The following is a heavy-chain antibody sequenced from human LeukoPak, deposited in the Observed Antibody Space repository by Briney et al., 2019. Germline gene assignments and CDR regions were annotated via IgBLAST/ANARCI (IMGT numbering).Heavy chain of an antibody. D-gene: IGHD2-2*01. CDR1: GYSFTNYW. CDR3: ARRRYCDSTSCYAGDFDY. V-gene: IGHV5-51*01. Sequence: GESLKISCKGSGYSFTNYWIGWVRQMPGKGLEWMGIIYPGDSDTRYNPSFQGQVTTSADESINTAYLQWGSLKASDTAMYYCARRRYCDSTSCYAGDFDYWGQGTLVTVSS. CDR2: IYPGDSDT. J-gene: IGHJ4*02.